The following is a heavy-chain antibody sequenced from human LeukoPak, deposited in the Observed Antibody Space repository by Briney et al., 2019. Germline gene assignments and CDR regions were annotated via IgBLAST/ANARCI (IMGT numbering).Heavy chain of an antibody. J-gene: IGHJ6*03. CDR1: GGSISSHY. CDR2: ISNSGST. D-gene: IGHD2-15*01. Sequence: SESLCPTCAVSGGSISSHYWTWVRQSPVKGLEWIGDISNSGSTSYNPYLKSRVTISIDTSKNQFSLKLSSVTAADTAVYYCGRDARVGYFSYYYMDVWGKGTTVTVSS. CDR3: GRDARVGYFSYYYMDV. V-gene: IGHV4-59*11.